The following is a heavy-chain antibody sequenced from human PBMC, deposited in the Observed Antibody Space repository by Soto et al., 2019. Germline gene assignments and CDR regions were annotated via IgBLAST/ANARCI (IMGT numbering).Heavy chain of an antibody. D-gene: IGHD2-21*02. J-gene: IGHJ5*02. CDR3: ARETAILGWFDP. CDR2: INSDGSST. V-gene: IGHV3-74*01. Sequence: AGGSLRLSCAASGFTFSSYWMHWVRQAPGKGLVWVSRINSDGSSTSYADSVKGRFTISRDNAKNTLYLQMNSLRAEDTAVYYCARETAILGWFDPWGQGTLVTVSS. CDR1: GFTFSSYW.